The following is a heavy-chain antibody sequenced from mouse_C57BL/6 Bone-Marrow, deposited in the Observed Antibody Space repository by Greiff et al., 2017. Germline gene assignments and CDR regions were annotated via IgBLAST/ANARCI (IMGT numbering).Heavy chain of an antibody. CDR2: IFPGSGST. CDR1: GYTFTDYY. J-gene: IGHJ1*03. D-gene: IGHD6-1*01. Sequence: VKVVESGPELVKPGASVKISCKASGYTFTDYYINWVKQRPGQGLEWIGWIFPGSGSTYYNEKFKGKATLTVDKSSSTAYMLLSSLTSEDSAVYFCARSEQFYWYFDVWGTGTTVTVSS. CDR3: ARSEQFYWYFDV. V-gene: IGHV1-75*01.